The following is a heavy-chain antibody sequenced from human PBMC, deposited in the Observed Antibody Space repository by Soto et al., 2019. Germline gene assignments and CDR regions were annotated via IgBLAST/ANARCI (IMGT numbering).Heavy chain of an antibody. CDR1: GGSISSYY. Sequence: SETLSLTCTVSGGSISSYYWSWIRQPPGKGLGWIGYIYYSGSTNYNPSLKSRVTISVDTSKNQFSLKLSSVTAADTAVYYCARASAAAGRLFDYWGQGTLVTVSS. CDR3: ARASAAAGRLFDY. CDR2: IYYSGST. D-gene: IGHD6-13*01. J-gene: IGHJ4*02. V-gene: IGHV4-59*01.